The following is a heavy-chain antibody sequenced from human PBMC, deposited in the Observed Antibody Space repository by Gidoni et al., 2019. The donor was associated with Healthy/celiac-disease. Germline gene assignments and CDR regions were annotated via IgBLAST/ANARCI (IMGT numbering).Heavy chain of an antibody. V-gene: IGHV5-10-1*03. D-gene: IGHD5-18*01. Sequence: EVQLVQSGAEVKKPGESLRISCKGSGYSFTSYWISWVRQMPGKGLEWMGRIDPSDSYTNYSPSFQGHVTISADKSISTAYLQWSSLKASDTAMYYCARRGYSYGYYYYYYMDVWGKGTTVTVSS. CDR3: ARRGYSYGYYYYYYMDV. CDR2: IDPSDSYT. J-gene: IGHJ6*03. CDR1: GYSFTSYW.